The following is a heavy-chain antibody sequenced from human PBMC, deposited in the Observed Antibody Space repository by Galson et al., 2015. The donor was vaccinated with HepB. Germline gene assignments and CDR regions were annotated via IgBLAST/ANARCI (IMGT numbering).Heavy chain of an antibody. D-gene: IGHD4-17*01. Sequence: LRLSCAASGFRFSDYWMHWVRQAPGKGLVWVSRINSDGSSISYADSVKGRFTFSRDNANNTLSLQMHNLRAEDTAVYYCARDRCAYGDFEACGSYYYYGMDVWGQGTTVTVAS. CDR2: INSDGSSI. V-gene: IGHV3-74*01. CDR1: GFRFSDYW. J-gene: IGHJ6*02. CDR3: ARDRCAYGDFEACGSYYYYGMDV.